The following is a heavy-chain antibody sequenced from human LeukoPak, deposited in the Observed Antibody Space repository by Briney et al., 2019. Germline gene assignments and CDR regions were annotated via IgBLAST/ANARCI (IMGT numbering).Heavy chain of an antibody. J-gene: IGHJ4*02. D-gene: IGHD6-19*01. CDR3: ARGWEQWLVNYYFDY. Sequence: SETLSLTCAVYGGSFSGYYWSWIRQPPGKGLEWIGEINHSGSTNYNPSLKSRVTISVDTSKNQFSLKLSSVTAADTAVYYCARGWEQWLVNYYFDYWGQGTLVTVSS. CDR2: INHSGST. V-gene: IGHV4-34*01. CDR1: GGSFSGYY.